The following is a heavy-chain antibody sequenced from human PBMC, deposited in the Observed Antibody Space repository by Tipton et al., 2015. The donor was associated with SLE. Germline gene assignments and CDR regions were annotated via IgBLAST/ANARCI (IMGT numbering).Heavy chain of an antibody. Sequence: TLSLTCTVSGGSISSHYWSWIRQPPGKGLEWIGYIYYSGSTNYNPSLKSRVTISVDTSKNQFSLKLSSVAAADTAVYYCARGVVGYIDYWGQGTLVTVSS. V-gene: IGHV4-59*11. CDR2: IYYSGST. J-gene: IGHJ4*02. CDR3: ARGVVGYIDY. CDR1: GGSISSHY.